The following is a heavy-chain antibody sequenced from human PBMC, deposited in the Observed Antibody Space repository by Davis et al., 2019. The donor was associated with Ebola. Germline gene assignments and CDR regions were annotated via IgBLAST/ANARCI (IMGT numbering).Heavy chain of an antibody. Sequence: SVKVSCKASGGTFSSYAISWVRQAPGQGLEWMGGIIPIFGTASYAQKFQGRVTMTRDTSTSTVYMELSSLRSEDTAVYYCARGDNLSYHYYGMDVWGQGTTVTVSS. D-gene: IGHD2/OR15-2a*01. J-gene: IGHJ6*02. CDR1: GGTFSSYA. CDR2: IIPIFGTA. V-gene: IGHV1-69*05. CDR3: ARGDNLSYHYYGMDV.